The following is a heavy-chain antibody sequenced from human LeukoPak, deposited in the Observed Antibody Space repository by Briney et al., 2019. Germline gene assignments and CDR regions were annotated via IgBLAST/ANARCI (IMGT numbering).Heavy chain of an antibody. Sequence: GGSLRLSCAASGFSFSNYEMSWVRQAPGKGLECISYISTSGTIIYYADSVKGRFTISRDNAKNSLYLQMNSLRAEDTAVYYCARDLAAAGGALYWGQGTLVTVSS. CDR3: ARDLAAAGGALY. D-gene: IGHD6-13*01. J-gene: IGHJ4*02. CDR2: ISTSGTII. V-gene: IGHV3-48*03. CDR1: GFSFSNYE.